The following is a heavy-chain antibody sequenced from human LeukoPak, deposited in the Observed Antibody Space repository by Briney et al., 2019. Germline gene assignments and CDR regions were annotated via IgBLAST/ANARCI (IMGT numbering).Heavy chain of an antibody. V-gene: IGHV4-39*01. CDR2: IYYSGST. CDR3: ARVNYYDSSGTYYFDY. CDR1: GGSISSSSYY. D-gene: IGHD3-22*01. Sequence: PSETLSLTCTVSGGSISSSSYYWGWIRQPPGKGLEWIGSIYYSGSTYYNPSLKSRVTISVDTSKNQFSLKLSSVTAADTAVYYCARVNYYDSSGTYYFDYWGQGTLVTVSS. J-gene: IGHJ4*02.